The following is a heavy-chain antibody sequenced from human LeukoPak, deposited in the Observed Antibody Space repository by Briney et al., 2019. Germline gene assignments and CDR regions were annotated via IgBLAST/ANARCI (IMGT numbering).Heavy chain of an antibody. CDR1: GFIFSSHY. D-gene: IGHD2-8*01. V-gene: IGHV3-66*01. J-gene: IGHJ4*02. Sequence: GGSLRLSCAASGFIFSSHYMTWVRQAPGKGPEWVSMIYSDGGTYYADSVRGRFTISRDNSKNTLYLQMNSLRAEDTAVYYCVAAPNRDFFDHWGQGTLVTVSS. CDR3: VAAPNRDFFDH. CDR2: IYSDGGT.